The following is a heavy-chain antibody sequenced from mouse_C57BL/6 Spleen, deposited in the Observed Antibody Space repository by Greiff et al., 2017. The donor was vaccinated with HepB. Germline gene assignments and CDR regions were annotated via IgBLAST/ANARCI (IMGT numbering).Heavy chain of an antibody. D-gene: IGHD2-5*01. J-gene: IGHJ2*01. CDR2: IDPENGDT. V-gene: IGHV14-4*01. Sequence: QRPEQGLEWIGWIDPENGDTEYASKFQGKATITADTSSNTAYLQLSSLTSEDTAVYYCTHSNYGDYWGQGTTLTVSS. CDR3: THSNYGDY.